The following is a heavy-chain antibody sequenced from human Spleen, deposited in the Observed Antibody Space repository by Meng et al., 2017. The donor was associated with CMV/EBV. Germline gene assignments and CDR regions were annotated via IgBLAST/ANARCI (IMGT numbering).Heavy chain of an antibody. J-gene: IGHJ6*02. CDR2: IKSKTDGGTT. V-gene: IGHV3-15*01. Sequence: GGSLRLSCAASGFTFSNAWMNWVRQAPGKGLEWVGRIKSKTDGGTTDFAPPMKGRFTISRDDSKNTLFLQMGSLKAEDTAVYYCARRLTDYLDVWGQGTTVTVSS. CDR1: GFTFSNAW. CDR3: ARRLTDYLDV. D-gene: IGHD4/OR15-4a*01.